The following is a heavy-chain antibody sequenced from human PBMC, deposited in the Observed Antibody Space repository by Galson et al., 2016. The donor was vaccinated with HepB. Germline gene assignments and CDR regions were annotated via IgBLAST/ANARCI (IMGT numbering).Heavy chain of an antibody. CDR1: GFRFSDYT. D-gene: IGHD6-19*01. Sequence: SLRLSCAASGFRFSDYTMHWVRQAPGKGLEWVAVMSFEGSAKLYADSVRGRFAISRDNSKSTLYLQMDSLIGEDTAVYYCARDGGWNYCDYWGQGTLATVSS. CDR3: ARDGGWNYCDY. J-gene: IGHJ4*02. CDR2: MSFEGSAK. V-gene: IGHV3-30*09.